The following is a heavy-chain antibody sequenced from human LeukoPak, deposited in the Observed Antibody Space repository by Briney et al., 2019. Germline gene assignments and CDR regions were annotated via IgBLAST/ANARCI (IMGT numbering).Heavy chain of an antibody. Sequence: PSETLSLTCTVSGGSISSYYWSWIRQPPGKGLEWIGYIYYSGSTNYNPSLKSRVTISVDTSKNQFSLKLSSVTAADTAVYYCARRTMGTTVFDYWGQGTLVTVSP. CDR3: ARRTMGTTVFDY. V-gene: IGHV4-59*08. D-gene: IGHD1-7*01. CDR1: GGSISSYY. CDR2: IYYSGST. J-gene: IGHJ4*02.